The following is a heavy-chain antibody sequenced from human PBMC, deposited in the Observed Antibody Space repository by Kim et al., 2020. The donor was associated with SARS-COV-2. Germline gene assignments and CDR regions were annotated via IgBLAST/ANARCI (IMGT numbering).Heavy chain of an antibody. CDR1: GFTFSSYS. Sequence: GGSLRLSCAASGFTFSSYSMNWVRQAPGKGLEWVSYISTSSSTIFYADAVKGRFTISRDNAKNSLFLQMNSLRDEDTAVYYCARELNSWGQGTLVTVSS. CDR2: ISTSSSTI. V-gene: IGHV3-48*02. J-gene: IGHJ4*02. CDR3: ARELNS.